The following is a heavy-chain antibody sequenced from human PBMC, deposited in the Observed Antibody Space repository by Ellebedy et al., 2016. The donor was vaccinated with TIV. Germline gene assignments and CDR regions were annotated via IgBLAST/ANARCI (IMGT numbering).Heavy chain of an antibody. CDR3: ARQYIWGSYRYLDY. D-gene: IGHD3-16*02. V-gene: IGHV1-46*01. CDR2: INPSDGAI. Sequence: ASVKVSCKASGYTFTSNYMHWVRQAPGQGLEWMGIINPSDGAISYAQKFQDRVTMTRDTSTSTVYMELSSLRSEDTAVYYCARQYIWGSYRYLDYWGQGTLVTVSS. J-gene: IGHJ4*02. CDR1: GYTFTSNY.